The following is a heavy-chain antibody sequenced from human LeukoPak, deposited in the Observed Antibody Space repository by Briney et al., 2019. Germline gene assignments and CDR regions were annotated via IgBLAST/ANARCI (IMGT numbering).Heavy chain of an antibody. CDR2: IRYDGSNK. V-gene: IGHV3-30*02. Sequence: GGSLRLSCAASGFTFSSYGMHWVRQAPGKGLEWVAFIRYDGSNKYYADSVKGRFTISRDNSKNTLYLQMNSLRAEDTAVYYCARELLNTLPLSYSMDVWGKGATVIASS. J-gene: IGHJ6*03. D-gene: IGHD4/OR15-4a*01. CDR3: ARELLNTLPLSYSMDV. CDR1: GFTFSSYG.